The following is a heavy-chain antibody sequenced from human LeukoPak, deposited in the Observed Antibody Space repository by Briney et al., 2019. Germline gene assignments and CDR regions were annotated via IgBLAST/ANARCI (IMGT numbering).Heavy chain of an antibody. CDR2: ISSSGSTK. J-gene: IGHJ3*02. CDR3: AREDYSDYLKYAFDI. D-gene: IGHD4-11*01. CDR1: GFTFSSYE. Sequence: PGGSLRLSCAASGFTFSSYEMNWVRQGPGKGLEWVSYISSSGSTKDYADSVKGRFTISRDNAKNALYPQMNSLRAEDSAIYYCAREDYSDYLKYAFDIWGQGTMVTVSS. V-gene: IGHV3-48*03.